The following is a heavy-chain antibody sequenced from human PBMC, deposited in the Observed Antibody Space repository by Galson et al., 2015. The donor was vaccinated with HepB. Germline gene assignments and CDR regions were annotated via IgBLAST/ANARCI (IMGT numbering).Heavy chain of an antibody. V-gene: IGHV1-2*06. CDR3: ARGRGIAARLASEVYFDY. Sequence: SVKVSCKASEYTFTDHYMHWIRQAPGQGLEWMGRINPNSGGTLSAQKCQGRVTMTRDTSISTAYMELTRLRSDDTAVYYCARGRGIAARLASEVYFDYWGQGTLVTVSS. CDR1: EYTFTDHY. J-gene: IGHJ4*02. CDR2: INPNSGGT. D-gene: IGHD6-6*01.